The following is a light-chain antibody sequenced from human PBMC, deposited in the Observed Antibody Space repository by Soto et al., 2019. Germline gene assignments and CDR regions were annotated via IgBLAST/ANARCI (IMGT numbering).Light chain of an antibody. J-gene: IGKJ1*01. V-gene: IGKV1-5*01. Sequence: DIEMTQSPSTLSASVGDRVTITCRASQSISRWLAWDQQKPGKAPKVLVYDVSSLESGVPSRFSGSGSGTEFTLTISSLQPDGFATYYCQQYNSYPWTFGQGTKLEIK. CDR3: QQYNSYPWT. CDR1: QSISRW. CDR2: DVS.